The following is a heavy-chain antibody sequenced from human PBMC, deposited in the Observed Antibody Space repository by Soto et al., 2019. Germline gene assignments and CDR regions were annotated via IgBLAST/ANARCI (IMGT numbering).Heavy chain of an antibody. CDR1: GGSIISSNYF. D-gene: IGHD3-10*01. J-gene: IGHJ4*02. CDR3: ARRYGWLYFDY. Sequence: SETLSLTCTVSGGSIISSNYFWGWIRQPPGKGLEWIGTIFYSGSTYYNPSLKSRVTISVDTSKNQFSLKLTSVTAADTALYYCARRYGWLYFDYWGQGSLVTVSS. CDR2: IFYSGST. V-gene: IGHV4-39*01.